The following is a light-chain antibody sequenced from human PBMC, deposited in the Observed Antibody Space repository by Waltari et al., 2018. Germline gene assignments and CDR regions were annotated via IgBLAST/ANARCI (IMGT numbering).Light chain of an antibody. CDR3: QQYNNWPPYT. J-gene: IGKJ2*01. CDR2: DAS. V-gene: IGKV3-15*01. CDR1: QSVSRN. Sequence: ETVMTQSPATVSVSPGERAALSCRASQSVSRNVAWYQQKPGQAPRLLIYDASTRATGIPVRFSGSGSGTDFTLTISSLQSEDFAIYYCQQYNNWPPYTFGQGTKLEI.